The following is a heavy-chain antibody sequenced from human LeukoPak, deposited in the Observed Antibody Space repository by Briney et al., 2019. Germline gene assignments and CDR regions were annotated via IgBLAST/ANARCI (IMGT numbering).Heavy chain of an antibody. CDR1: GYSFTGYY. D-gene: IGHD4-17*01. CDR2: INCDSGAT. V-gene: IGHV1-2*02. Sequence: ASVKVSCKASGYSFTGYYIHWVRQAPGQGLEWMGWINCDSGATDYAQNFQGRVTLTRDTPIGTAYMELSSLTSDDTAVYYCARRVTTGNWFDPWGQGTLVTVSS. J-gene: IGHJ5*02. CDR3: ARRVTTGNWFDP.